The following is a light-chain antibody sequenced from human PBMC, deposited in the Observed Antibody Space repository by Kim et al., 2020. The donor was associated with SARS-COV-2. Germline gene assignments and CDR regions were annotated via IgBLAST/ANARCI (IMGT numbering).Light chain of an antibody. CDR3: QQYNNWPPYA. CDR1: QSVSSN. V-gene: IGKV3-15*01. J-gene: IGKJ2*01. Sequence: EIVMTQSPATLSVSPGERATLSCRASQSVSSNLAWFQQKPGQAPRLLIYGASTRATGIPARFSGSGSGTEFTLTISSLQSEDFADYYCQQYNNWPPYAFGQGTKLVI. CDR2: GAS.